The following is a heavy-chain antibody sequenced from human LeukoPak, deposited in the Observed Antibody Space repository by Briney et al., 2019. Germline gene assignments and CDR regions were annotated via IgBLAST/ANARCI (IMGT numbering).Heavy chain of an antibody. J-gene: IGHJ4*02. CDR2: IYYSGST. D-gene: IGHD6-13*01. CDR1: GDSISTSNSY. V-gene: IGHV4-39*01. Sequence: SETLSLTCTVSGDSISTSNSYWGWIRQPPGKGLEWVGNIYYSGSTYYNPSLKSRVTISVDTSKNQFSLKLSSVTAADTAVYYCARRIAAAGTIDYWGQGTLVTVSS. CDR3: ARRIAAAGTIDY.